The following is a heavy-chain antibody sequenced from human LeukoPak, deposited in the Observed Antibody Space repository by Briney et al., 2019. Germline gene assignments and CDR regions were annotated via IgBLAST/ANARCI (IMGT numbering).Heavy chain of an antibody. V-gene: IGHV4-61*08. CDR3: SRSQPFTTYDY. CDR1: GDSVSNGGYY. CDR2: IHYSGST. Sequence: SETLSLTCTVSGDSVSNGGYYWSWIRQPPGKGLEWIGYIHYSGSTNYSPSLKSRVTISVDPSKNQFSLKLSSVTAADTAVDYCSRSQPFTTYDYWGQGTLVTVSS. J-gene: IGHJ4*02. D-gene: IGHD3-3*01.